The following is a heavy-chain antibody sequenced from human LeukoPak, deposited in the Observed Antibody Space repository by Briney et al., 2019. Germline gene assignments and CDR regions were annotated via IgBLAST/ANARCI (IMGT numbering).Heavy chain of an antibody. J-gene: IGHJ4*02. D-gene: IGHD2-2*01. Sequence: ASVKVSCKASGYTFTRYGITWVRQAPGQGLEWMGWISTYNGNTNYAQKLQGRVTMTTDTSTSTAYMELRSLRSDDTAVYYCARGVVPAVVFDYWGQGTLVTVSS. CDR3: ARGVVPAVVFDY. V-gene: IGHV1-18*01. CDR1: GYTFTRYG. CDR2: ISTYNGNT.